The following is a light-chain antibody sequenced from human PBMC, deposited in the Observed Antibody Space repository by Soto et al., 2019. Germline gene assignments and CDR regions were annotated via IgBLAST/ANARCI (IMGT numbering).Light chain of an antibody. CDR2: EVG. J-gene: IGLJ1*01. CDR1: SRDVGAYKL. CDR3: GSYAGGSGV. V-gene: IGLV2-23*02. Sequence: QSVLTQPASVSGSPGQSITISCTGTSRDVGAYKLVSWYQQHPGKAPKLIIYEVGERPSGASNRFSGSKSGNTASLTISGLRAEEGAYYSCGSYAGGSGVFGTGTKVPVL.